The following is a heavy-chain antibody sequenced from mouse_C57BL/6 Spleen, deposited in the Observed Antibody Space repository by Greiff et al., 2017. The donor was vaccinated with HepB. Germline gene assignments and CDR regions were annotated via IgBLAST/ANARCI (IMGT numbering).Heavy chain of an antibody. Sequence: VKLMESGPGLVAPSQSLSITCTVSGFSLTSYAISWVRQPPGKGLEWLGVIWTGGGTNYNSALKSRLSISKDNSKSQVFLKMNSLQTDDTAGYYCAREKGAGTHWYFDVWGTGTTVTVSS. CDR2: IWTGGGT. CDR1: GFSLTSYA. J-gene: IGHJ1*03. D-gene: IGHD4-1*01. CDR3: AREKGAGTHWYFDV. V-gene: IGHV2-9-1*01.